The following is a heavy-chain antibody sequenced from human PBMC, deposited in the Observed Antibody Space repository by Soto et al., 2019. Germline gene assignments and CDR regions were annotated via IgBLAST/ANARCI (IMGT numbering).Heavy chain of an antibody. CDR1: GFTFSSYG. CDR2: ISYDGSNK. J-gene: IGHJ6*02. CDR3: AKRRYFDWFNYGMDV. Sequence: PGGSLRLSCAASGFTFSSYGMHWVRQAPGKGLEWVAVISYDGSNKYYADSVKGRFTISRDNSKNTLYLQMNSLRAEDTAVYYCAKRRYFDWFNYGMDVWGQGTTVTVSS. V-gene: IGHV3-30*18. D-gene: IGHD3-9*01.